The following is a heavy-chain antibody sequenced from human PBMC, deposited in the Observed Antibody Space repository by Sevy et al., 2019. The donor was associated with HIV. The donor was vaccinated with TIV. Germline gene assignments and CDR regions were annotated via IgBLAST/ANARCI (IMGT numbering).Heavy chain of an antibody. D-gene: IGHD3-22*01. CDR1: GYTFSNYG. J-gene: IGHJ4*02. CDR3: VRDESFSLIVVDPDY. Sequence: ASVKVSCQASGYTFSNYGVTWVRQAPGQGLEWMGWISGYNGNTKYAQKFQDRVIMTTDTATRTAYMELRGLRSDDTAVYYCVRDESFSLIVVDPDYWGQGTLVTVSS. CDR2: ISGYNGNT. V-gene: IGHV1-18*01.